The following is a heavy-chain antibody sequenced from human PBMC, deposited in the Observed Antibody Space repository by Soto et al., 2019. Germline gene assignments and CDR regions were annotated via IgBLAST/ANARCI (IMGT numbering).Heavy chain of an antibody. D-gene: IGHD4-17*01. J-gene: IGHJ4*02. CDR1: GFTFSSYA. CDR3: AKDYSTVTTDPLSVVLFDY. Sequence: PGGSLRLSCAASGFTFSSYAMSWVRQAPGKGLEWVSIITSDGRTYYADSVKGRFTISRDNSKNTVYLQTNSLRAEDTAVYYCAKDYSTVTTDPLSVVLFDYWGQGALVTVSS. CDR2: ITSDGRT. V-gene: IGHV3-23*01.